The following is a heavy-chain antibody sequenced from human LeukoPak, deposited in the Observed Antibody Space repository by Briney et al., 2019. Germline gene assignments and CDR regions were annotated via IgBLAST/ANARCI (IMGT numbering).Heavy chain of an antibody. CDR1: GGSISSYY. J-gene: IGHJ4*02. CDR2: IYYSGST. CDR3: ARGGGGEDYYGSGSYYLFDY. Sequence: KPSETLSLTCTVSGGSISSYYWSWIRQPPGKGLEWIGYIYYSGSTNYNPSLKSRVTISVDTSKNQFSLKLSSVTAAGTAVSYCARGGGGEDYYGSGSYYLFDYWGQGTLVTVSS. V-gene: IGHV4-59*01. D-gene: IGHD3-10*01.